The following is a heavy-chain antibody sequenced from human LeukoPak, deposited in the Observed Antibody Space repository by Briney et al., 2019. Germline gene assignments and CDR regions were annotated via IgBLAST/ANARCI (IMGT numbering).Heavy chain of an antibody. Sequence: SGGSLRLSCAASGFTFDDYAMHWVRHAPGKGLEWVSGISWNSGSIGYADSVKGRFTISRDNAKNSLYLQMNSLRAEDTALYYCAKDLTAVAGTPYWGQGTLVTVSS. CDR3: AKDLTAVAGTPY. V-gene: IGHV3-9*01. D-gene: IGHD6-19*01. CDR1: GFTFDDYA. J-gene: IGHJ4*02. CDR2: ISWNSGSI.